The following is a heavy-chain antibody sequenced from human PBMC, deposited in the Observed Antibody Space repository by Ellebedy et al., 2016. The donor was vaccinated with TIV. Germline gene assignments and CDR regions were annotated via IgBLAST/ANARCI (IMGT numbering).Heavy chain of an antibody. CDR1: GFTFSYCW. Sequence: GESLKISXAASGFTFSYCWMHWVRQTPGEGLVWVSRINSDGSSTHYADSVKGRFTISRDNAKNSLYMQMNSLRPEDTAVYYCARGSWIALAATPDAFDIWGQGTMVTVSS. CDR2: INSDGSST. CDR3: ARGSWIALAATPDAFDI. D-gene: IGHD6-19*01. V-gene: IGHV3-74*01. J-gene: IGHJ3*02.